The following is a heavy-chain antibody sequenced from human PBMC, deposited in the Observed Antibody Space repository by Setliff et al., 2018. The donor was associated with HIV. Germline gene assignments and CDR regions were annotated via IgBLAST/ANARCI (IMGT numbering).Heavy chain of an antibody. D-gene: IGHD3-10*01. J-gene: IGHJ4*02. CDR2: IYSSGST. CDR1: GGSISSYY. Sequence: SETLSLTCTVSGGSISSYYWSWIRQPPGKGLEWLGHIYSSGSTNYNPSLKSRVTISVDTSKNQFSLKLYSVTAADTAVYYCSRAYFGSGIYYWGQGTLVTVSS. CDR3: SRAYFGSGIYY. V-gene: IGHV4-4*09.